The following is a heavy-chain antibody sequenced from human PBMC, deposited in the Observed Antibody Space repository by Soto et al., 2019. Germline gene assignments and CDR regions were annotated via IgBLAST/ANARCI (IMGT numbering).Heavy chain of an antibody. CDR3: ARTMYYYDSSGYDY. J-gene: IGHJ4*02. V-gene: IGHV4-34*01. D-gene: IGHD3-22*01. CDR2: INHSGST. CDR1: GGSFSGYY. Sequence: SETLSLTCAVYGGSFSGYYWSWIRQPPGKGLEWIGEINHSGSTNYNPSLKSRVTISVDTSKNQFSLKLSSVTAADTAVYYCARTMYYYDSSGYDYCGQGTMVTV.